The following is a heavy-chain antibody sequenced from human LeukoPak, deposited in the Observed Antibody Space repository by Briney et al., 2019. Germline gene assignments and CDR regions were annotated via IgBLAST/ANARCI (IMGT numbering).Heavy chain of an antibody. CDR3: ARVRAAAIPYYFDY. D-gene: IGHD6-13*01. Sequence: GGSLRLSCAASGFTFSSYAMSWVRQAPGKGLEWVSAISGSCGSTYYADSVKGRFTISRDNSKNTLYLQMNSLRAEDTAVYYCARVRAAAIPYYFDYWGQGTLVTVSS. J-gene: IGHJ4*02. CDR1: GFTFSSYA. CDR2: ISGSCGST. V-gene: IGHV3-23*01.